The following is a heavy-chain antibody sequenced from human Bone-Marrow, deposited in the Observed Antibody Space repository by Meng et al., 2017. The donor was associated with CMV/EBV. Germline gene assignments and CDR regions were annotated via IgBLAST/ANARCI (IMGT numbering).Heavy chain of an antibody. V-gene: IGHV4-59*01. CDR2: IYYSGST. CDR3: ARVGSSTAFDFDN. J-gene: IGHJ4*02. Sequence: SDTLSLTCNVSGDSISNYYWSWIRQPPGKGLEWIGYIYYSGSTNYSPSLKSRVTISLDTSKNQFSLRLSSVTAADTAVYYCARVGSSTAFDFDNWGQGTLVTVSS. CDR1: GDSISNYY. D-gene: IGHD2-2*01.